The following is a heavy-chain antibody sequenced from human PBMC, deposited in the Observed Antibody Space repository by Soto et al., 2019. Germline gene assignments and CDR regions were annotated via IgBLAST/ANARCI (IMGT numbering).Heavy chain of an antibody. CDR1: GGTFSSYA. CDR3: AREGEMPYYYYGLDV. J-gene: IGHJ6*02. D-gene: IGHD3-16*01. V-gene: IGHV1-18*01. CDR2: ISGYNGHT. Sequence: ASVKVSCKASGGTFSSYAISWVRQAPGQGLEWMGWISGYNGHTKYAQKFQGRVTMTTDTSTSTVYMDLRSLRSDDTAVYYCAREGEMPYYYYGLDVWGQGTTVTAP.